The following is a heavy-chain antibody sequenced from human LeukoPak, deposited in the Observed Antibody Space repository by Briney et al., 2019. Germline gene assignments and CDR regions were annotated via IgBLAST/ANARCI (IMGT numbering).Heavy chain of an antibody. CDR1: GFTVSSNY. Sequence: GGSLRLSCAASGFTVSSNYMSWVRQAPRKGLEWVSLIYSGGSTYYADSVKGRFTISRDNSKNTLYLQMNSLRAEDTAVYYCARVDIDIVAGMDVWGQGTTVTVSS. CDR3: ARVDIDIVAGMDV. CDR2: IYSGGST. D-gene: IGHD2-2*03. V-gene: IGHV3-53*01. J-gene: IGHJ6*02.